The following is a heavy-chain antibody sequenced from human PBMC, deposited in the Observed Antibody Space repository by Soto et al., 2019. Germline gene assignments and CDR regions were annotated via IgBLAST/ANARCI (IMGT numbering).Heavy chain of an antibody. CDR1: GGTFSSYA. J-gene: IGHJ2*01. CDR2: IIPIFGTA. Sequence: QVQLVQSGAEVKKPGSSVKVSCKASGGTFSSYAISWVRQAPGQGLEWMGGIIPIFGTANYAQKFQGRVTITADKSTSTAYMEVSSLRSEDTALYYCARKIARRGYSYGSDWYFYLWGRGTLVTVSS. CDR3: ARKIARRGYSYGSDWYFYL. V-gene: IGHV1-69*06. D-gene: IGHD5-18*01.